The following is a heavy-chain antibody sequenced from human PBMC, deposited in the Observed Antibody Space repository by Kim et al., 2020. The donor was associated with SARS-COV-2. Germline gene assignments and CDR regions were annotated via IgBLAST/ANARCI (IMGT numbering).Heavy chain of an antibody. J-gene: IGHJ3*02. CDR1: GFTVSSNY. V-gene: IGHV3-66*01. D-gene: IGHD2-21*02. Sequence: GGSLRLSCAASGFTVSSNYMSWVRQAPGKGLEWVSVIYIGGSTYYADSVKGRFTISRDNSKNTLYLQMNSLRAEDTAVYYCARATAYCGGDCPLGDAFDIWGQGTMVTVSS. CDR2: IYIGGST. CDR3: ARATAYCGGDCPLGDAFDI.